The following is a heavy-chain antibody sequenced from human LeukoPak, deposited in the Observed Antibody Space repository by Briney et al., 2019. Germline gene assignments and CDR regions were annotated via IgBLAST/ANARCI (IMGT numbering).Heavy chain of an antibody. V-gene: IGHV3-23*01. D-gene: IGHD3-3*01. CDR1: GFNFSSYA. CDR2: IMGSGSST. Sequence: PGGSLRLSCAASGFNFSSYAMSWVRQAPGRGLEWVSGIMGSGSSTYHADSVKGRFTISRDNSKNTLYLQMNSLRAEDTAVYYSAKVPYYDFWSGYYKQYYFDYWGQGTLVTVSS. J-gene: IGHJ4*02. CDR3: AKVPYYDFWSGYYKQYYFDY.